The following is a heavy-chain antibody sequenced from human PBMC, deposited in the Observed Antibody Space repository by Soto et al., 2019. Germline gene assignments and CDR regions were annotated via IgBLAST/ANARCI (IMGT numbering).Heavy chain of an antibody. CDR2: ISGSGGST. Sequence: PGGSLRLSCAASGVTVSSYAMSWVRQAPGKGLEWVSAISGSGGSTYDADSVKGRFTISRDNSKNTLYLQMNSLRVEDTAVYYCAKAGRFLEWSYLYGMDVWGQGTTVTVS. J-gene: IGHJ6*02. V-gene: IGHV3-23*01. D-gene: IGHD3-3*01. CDR3: AKAGRFLEWSYLYGMDV. CDR1: GVTVSSYA.